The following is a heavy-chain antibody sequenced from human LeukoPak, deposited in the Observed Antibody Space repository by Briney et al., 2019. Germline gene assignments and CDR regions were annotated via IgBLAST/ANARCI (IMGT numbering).Heavy chain of an antibody. CDR3: ARGEHTCDC. J-gene: IGHJ4*02. D-gene: IGHD1-26*01. CDR2: ISDSGYT. Sequence: PSETLSLTCTVSGGSINGYYWNWIRQSAGKRLEWIGRISDSGYTNYNPSLQSRLTMSVDTSKNQLSLRLSSVTAADTAVYYCARGEHTCDCWGQGTLVTVSS. V-gene: IGHV4-4*07. CDR1: GGSINGYY.